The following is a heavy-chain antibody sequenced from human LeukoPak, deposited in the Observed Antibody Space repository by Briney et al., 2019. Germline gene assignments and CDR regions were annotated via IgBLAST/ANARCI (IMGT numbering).Heavy chain of an antibody. D-gene: IGHD3-3*01. Sequence: GGSLRLSCAASGFTFSSYSMNWVRQAPGKGLEWVSSISSSSSYIYYADSVKGRFTISRDNAKNSLYLQMNSLRAADTAVYYCARAYYDFWSGEQDYYYYGMDVWGQGTTVTVSS. CDR3: ARAYYDFWSGEQDYYYYGMDV. CDR1: GFTFSSYS. V-gene: IGHV3-21*01. CDR2: ISSSSSYI. J-gene: IGHJ6*02.